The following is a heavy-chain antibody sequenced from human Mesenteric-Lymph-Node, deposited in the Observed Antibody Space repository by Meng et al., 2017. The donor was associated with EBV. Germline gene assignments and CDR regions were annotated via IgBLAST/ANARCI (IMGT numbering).Heavy chain of an antibody. D-gene: IGHD2-2*01. V-gene: IGHV4-4*02. CDR2: IYHSGGT. J-gene: IGHJ5*02. Sequence: VQLQCPGPGLVKPSGTLSLTCTASGVSITSNNWWTWVRQPPGKGLEWIGKIYHSGGTNYNPSLESRVTISVDKSTNQFSLRVSSVTAADTAVYYCARNVQSCSGSNCYHWFDPWGQGTLVTVSS. CDR3: ARNVQSCSGSNCYHWFDP. CDR1: GVSITSNNW.